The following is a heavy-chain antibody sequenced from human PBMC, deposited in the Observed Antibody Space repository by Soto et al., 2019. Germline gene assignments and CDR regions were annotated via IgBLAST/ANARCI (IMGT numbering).Heavy chain of an antibody. V-gene: IGHV1-8*01. J-gene: IGHJ6*02. CDR1: GYTFTSYD. CDR3: ARRGYSSSWYYYYYYGMDV. CDR2: MNPNSGNT. Sequence: QVRLVQSGAEVKKPGASVKVSCKASGYTFTSYDINWVRQATGQGLEWMGWMNPNSGNTGYAQKFQGRVTMTMNTSISTAYMELSSLRSEDTAVYYCARRGYSSSWYYYYYYGMDVWGQGTTVTVSS. D-gene: IGHD6-13*01.